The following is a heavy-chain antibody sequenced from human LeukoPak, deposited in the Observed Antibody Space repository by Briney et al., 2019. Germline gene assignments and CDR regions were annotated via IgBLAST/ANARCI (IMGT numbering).Heavy chain of an antibody. CDR1: GYTFTSHW. CDR2: IYPDDSDT. Sequence: GESLKISCKGSGYTFTSHWIGWVRQMPGKGLEWMGIIYPDDSDTRYSPSFQGQVTISADKSISTAYLQWSSLKASDTAMYYCARQDYYDSSGYAFDIWGQGTMVTVSS. V-gene: IGHV5-51*01. CDR3: ARQDYYDSSGYAFDI. D-gene: IGHD3-22*01. J-gene: IGHJ3*02.